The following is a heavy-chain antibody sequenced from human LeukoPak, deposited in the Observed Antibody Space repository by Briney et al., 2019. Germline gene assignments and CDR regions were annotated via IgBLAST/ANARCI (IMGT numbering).Heavy chain of an antibody. V-gene: IGHV4-39*07. CDR1: GGSISSSSYY. CDR2: IYYSGST. D-gene: IGHD3-22*01. CDR3: ARAYYIDSSGYYYYSDF. J-gene: IGHJ4*02. Sequence: SETLSLTCTVSGGSISSSSYYWGWIRQPPGKGLEWIGSIYYSGSTYYNPSLKSRVTISVDTSKNQFSLRLSSVTAADTAVYYCARAYYIDSSGYYYYSDFWGQGTLVTVSS.